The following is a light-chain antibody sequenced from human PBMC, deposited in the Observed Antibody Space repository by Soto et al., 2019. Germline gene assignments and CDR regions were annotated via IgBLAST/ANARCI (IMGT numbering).Light chain of an antibody. CDR1: QDIRTE. V-gene: IGKV1-6*01. Sequence: AIQMTQSPSSLSASVGDRVTITCRASQDIRTELGWYQQKPGNPPKLLIYATSTVQSGVPSRFSGIGSGTDCTLTISSLQPEDFATYYCLQDYSYPRTFGQGTKVEIK. J-gene: IGKJ1*01. CDR2: ATS. CDR3: LQDYSYPRT.